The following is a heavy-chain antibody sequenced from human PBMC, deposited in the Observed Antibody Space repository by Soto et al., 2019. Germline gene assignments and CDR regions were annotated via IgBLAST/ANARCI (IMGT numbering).Heavy chain of an antibody. V-gene: IGHV3-23*01. Sequence: GWSLRLSCAASVFSFISYAMSWVRQAPGKGLEWVSTISGSGVKTHYADSVKGRFTFSRDNSNNTLFLQMNSLRLDDTAVYYCVKDQGDFWSGYSDFWGPGILVTVSS. CDR2: ISGSGVKT. D-gene: IGHD3-3*01. J-gene: IGHJ4*02. CDR3: VKDQGDFWSGYSDF. CDR1: VFSFISYA.